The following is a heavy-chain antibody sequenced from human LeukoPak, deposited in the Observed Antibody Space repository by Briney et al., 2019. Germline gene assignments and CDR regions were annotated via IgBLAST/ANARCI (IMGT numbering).Heavy chain of an antibody. D-gene: IGHD3-22*01. Sequence: GGSLRLSCAASGFTVSGSYMSWVRQAPGKGLEWVSWITSSSDSIYYADSVKGRFTISRDNAKNSLYLQMNSLRDEDTAVYYCSSESRYWGQGTLVIVSS. CDR2: ITSSSDSI. CDR3: SSESRY. J-gene: IGHJ4*02. CDR1: GFTVSGSY. V-gene: IGHV3-48*02.